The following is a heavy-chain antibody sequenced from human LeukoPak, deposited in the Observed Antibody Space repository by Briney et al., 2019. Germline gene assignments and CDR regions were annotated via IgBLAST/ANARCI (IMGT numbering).Heavy chain of an antibody. Sequence: ASVKVPCKASGYTFSNYGISWVRQAPGQGLEWMGWISAYNGNTNYAQKLQGRVTMTTDTSTSTAYMELRSLRSDDTAVYYCASQHYDFWSGYYPLDYWGQGTLVTVSS. D-gene: IGHD3-3*01. CDR2: ISAYNGNT. CDR3: ASQHYDFWSGYYPLDY. V-gene: IGHV1-18*01. J-gene: IGHJ4*02. CDR1: GYTFSNYG.